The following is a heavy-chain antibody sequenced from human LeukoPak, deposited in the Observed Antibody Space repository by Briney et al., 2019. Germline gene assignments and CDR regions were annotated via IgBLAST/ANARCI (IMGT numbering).Heavy chain of an antibody. J-gene: IGHJ3*02. V-gene: IGHV4-59*12. Sequence: SETLSLTCTVSGGSISSYYWSWIRQPPGKGLEWIGYIYYSGSTNYNPSHKSRVTISVDTSKNQFSLKLSSVTAADTAVYYCARGWYKAGYCSGGSCYPDAFDIWGQGTMVTVSS. CDR1: GGSISSYY. D-gene: IGHD2-15*01. CDR2: IYYSGST. CDR3: ARGWYKAGYCSGGSCYPDAFDI.